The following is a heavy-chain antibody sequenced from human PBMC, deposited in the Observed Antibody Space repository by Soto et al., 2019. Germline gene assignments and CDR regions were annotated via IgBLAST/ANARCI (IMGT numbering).Heavy chain of an antibody. CDR1: GFTFSGYA. J-gene: IGHJ6*03. CDR2: ISGSGGAT. V-gene: IGHV3-23*01. D-gene: IGHD3-16*01. CDR3: AKTAWGNSYYMDV. Sequence: QPGDSLRLSSEASGFTFSGYAITCVRQAPGKGLQWVAAISGSGGATYYADSLKGRFTISRDNRKDMLYLQMGSLRAEDTAVYYCAKTAWGNSYYMDVWGKGT.